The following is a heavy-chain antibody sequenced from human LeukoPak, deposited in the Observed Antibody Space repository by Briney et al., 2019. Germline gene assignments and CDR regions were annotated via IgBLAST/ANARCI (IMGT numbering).Heavy chain of an antibody. CDR3: ARVALGRRWLQTSYYYGMDV. D-gene: IGHD5-24*01. V-gene: IGHV1-69*13. J-gene: IGHJ6*02. CDR1: GYTFTSYG. CDR2: IIPIFGTA. Sequence: SVKVSCKASGYTFTSYGISWVRQAPGQGLEWMGGIIPIFGTANYAQKFQGRVTITADESTSTAYMELSSLRSEDTAVYYCARVALGRRWLQTSYYYGMDVWGQGTTVTVSS.